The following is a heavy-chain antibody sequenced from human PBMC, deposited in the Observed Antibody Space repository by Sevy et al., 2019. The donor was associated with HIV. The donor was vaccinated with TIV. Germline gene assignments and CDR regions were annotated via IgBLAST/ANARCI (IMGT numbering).Heavy chain of an antibody. Sequence: GGSLRLSCAASAFSFGTYAMNWVRRAPGKGLEWVSTISGTGGNTFYADSVKGRFTISRDNSKNTLYLQMNSLRAEDTAVYYCAKPRGSYYYDYWGQGTLVTVSS. D-gene: IGHD3-16*01. CDR1: AFSFGTYA. J-gene: IGHJ4*02. CDR2: ISGTGGNT. CDR3: AKPRGSYYYDY. V-gene: IGHV3-23*01.